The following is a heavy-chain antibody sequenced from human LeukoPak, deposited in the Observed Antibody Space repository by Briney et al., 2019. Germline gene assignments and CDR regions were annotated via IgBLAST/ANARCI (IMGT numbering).Heavy chain of an antibody. Sequence: KPSETLSLTCTVSGGSISSGSYYWSWIRQPPGKGLEWIGYIYDSGSTNYNPSLKSRVIISVDTSKNQFSLKLSSVTAADTAVYYCARVQEVGAATIGRYYYYMDVWGKGITVIVSS. J-gene: IGHJ6*03. CDR1: GGSISSGSYY. CDR2: IYDSGST. D-gene: IGHD2-15*01. V-gene: IGHV4-61*01. CDR3: ARVQEVGAATIGRYYYYMDV.